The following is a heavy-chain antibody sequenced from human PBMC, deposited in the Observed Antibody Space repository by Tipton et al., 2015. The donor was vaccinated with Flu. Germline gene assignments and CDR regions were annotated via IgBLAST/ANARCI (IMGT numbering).Heavy chain of an antibody. CDR2: ISGGGAIT. V-gene: IGHV3-23*01. J-gene: IGHJ6*02. CDR3: AKDRPLYNSSSGSYYYGMDV. D-gene: IGHD6-6*01. CDR1: GFTFSRYA. Sequence: SLRLSCAASGFTFSRYAMSWVRQAPGKGLEWVSAISGGGAITYSADSVRGRFTISRDNSRDTLFPQLDSLRVEDTAIYYCAKDRPLYNSSSGSYYYGMDVWGQGATVTVSS.